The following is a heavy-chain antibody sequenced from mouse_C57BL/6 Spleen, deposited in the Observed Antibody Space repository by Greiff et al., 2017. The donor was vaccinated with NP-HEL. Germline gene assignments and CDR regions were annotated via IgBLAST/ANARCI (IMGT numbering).Heavy chain of an antibody. CDR1: GFSLTSYG. J-gene: IGHJ2*01. V-gene: IGHV2-5*01. CDR2: IWRGGST. CDR3: AKNRDDGYYDDYFDY. D-gene: IGHD2-3*01. Sequence: QVQLKESGPGLVQPSQSLSITCTVSGFSLTSYGVHWVRQSPGKGLEWLGVIWRGGSTDYNAAFMSRLSITKDNSKSQVFFKMNSLQADDTAIYYCAKNRDDGYYDDYFDYWGQGTTLTVSS.